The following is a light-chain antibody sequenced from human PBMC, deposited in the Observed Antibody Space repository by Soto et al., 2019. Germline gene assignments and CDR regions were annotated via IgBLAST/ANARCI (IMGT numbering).Light chain of an antibody. CDR2: GAS. J-gene: IGKJ2*01. CDR3: QHYGNSPLYT. CDR1: QSVRSSY. Sequence: IVLTQSPVTLSLSPGESATLSCRASQSVRSSYLAWYQHKPDQAPRLLIYGASSRATGIPDRFSGSGSGTDFTLTISRLEPEDFAVYYCQHYGNSPLYTFGQGTKLEIK. V-gene: IGKV3-20*01.